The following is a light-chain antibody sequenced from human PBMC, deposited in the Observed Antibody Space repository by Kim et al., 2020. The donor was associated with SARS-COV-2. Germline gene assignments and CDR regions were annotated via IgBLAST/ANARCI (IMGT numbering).Light chain of an antibody. Sequence: DIQITQSPSSLSASVGDRVTITCRASQSVYSSLNWLQQKPGKAPKLLIQGASNLQNGVPSRFRGSGSGAEFTLTISSLEPDDFATYYCQQSYRTPLTFGGGTKVDIK. V-gene: IGKV1-39*01. CDR3: QQSYRTPLT. CDR2: GAS. CDR1: QSVYSS. J-gene: IGKJ4*01.